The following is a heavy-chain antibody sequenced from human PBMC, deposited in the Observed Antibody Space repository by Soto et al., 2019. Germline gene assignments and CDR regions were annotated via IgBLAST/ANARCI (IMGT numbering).Heavy chain of an antibody. CDR3: YRPGTTAATTRYCDMDV. J-gene: IGHJ6*03. Sequence: GESLKISCKGSGYSLTSYWIGWVRQMPGKGLEWMGIIYPGDSDTRYSPSFQGQVTISADKSISTAYLQWSSLKASDTAMSYCYRPGTTAATTRYCDMDVWGKGTTVTVSS. V-gene: IGHV5-51*01. CDR2: IYPGDSDT. CDR1: GYSLTSYW. D-gene: IGHD4-4*01.